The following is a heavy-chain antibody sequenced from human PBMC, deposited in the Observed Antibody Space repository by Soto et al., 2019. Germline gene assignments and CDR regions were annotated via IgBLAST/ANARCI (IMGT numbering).Heavy chain of an antibody. CDR3: ASWVWGIYELFDC. J-gene: IGHJ4*02. CDR1: GYTFTSHD. D-gene: IGHD2-2*01. CDR2: MNPNSGNT. V-gene: IGHV1-8*01. Sequence: QVQLVQSGAEVKKSGASVKVSCKASGYTFTSHDINWVRQATGQGLEWMGWMNPNSGNTGYAQKFQRRVPMTRNSCASTADVELSSPRSEDTVVYYSASWVWGIYELFDCCGQGTLGTVSS.